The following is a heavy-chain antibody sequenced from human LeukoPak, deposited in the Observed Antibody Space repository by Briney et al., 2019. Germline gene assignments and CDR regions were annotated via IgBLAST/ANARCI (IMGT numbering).Heavy chain of an antibody. CDR1: GYSFTSYY. CDR3: VRDFLGYSYGYSTKFDP. V-gene: IGHV1-46*01. D-gene: IGHD5-18*01. J-gene: IGHJ5*02. Sequence: ASVKVSCKASGYSFTSYYVHWVRQAPGQGLEWVGIINPRTGSTTYAQKVQGRVIVTRDTSTSTVYMELSSLRSEDTAVYYCVRDFLGYSYGYSTKFDPWGQGTLVTVFS. CDR2: INPRTGST.